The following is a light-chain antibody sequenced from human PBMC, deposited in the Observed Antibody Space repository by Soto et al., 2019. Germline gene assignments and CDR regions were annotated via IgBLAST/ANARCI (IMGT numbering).Light chain of an antibody. CDR3: SSYTSRTTWV. J-gene: IGLJ3*02. Sequence: QSALTQPASVSGSPGQSITISCTGTSSDVGGYNYVSWYQQHPGKAPKLMIYEVSNRPLGVSNRFSGSKSGNTASLTISGLQAEDEADYFCSSYTSRTTWVFGGGTKLTVL. CDR1: SSDVGGYNY. CDR2: EVS. V-gene: IGLV2-14*01.